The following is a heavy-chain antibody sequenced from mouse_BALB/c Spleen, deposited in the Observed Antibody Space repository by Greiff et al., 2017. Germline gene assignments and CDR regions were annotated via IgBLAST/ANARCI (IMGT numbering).Heavy chain of an antibody. Sequence: VQLVESGPGLVAPSQSLSITCTVSGFSLTSYGVHWVRQPPGKGLEWLGVIWAGGSTNYNSALMSRLSISKDNSKSQVFLKMNSLQTDDTAMYYCARDRENSCYRCDGFAYWGQGTLVTVSA. D-gene: IGHD2-14*01. CDR1: GFSLTSYG. V-gene: IGHV2-9*02. CDR2: IWAGGST. CDR3: ARDRENSCYRCDGFAY. J-gene: IGHJ3*01.